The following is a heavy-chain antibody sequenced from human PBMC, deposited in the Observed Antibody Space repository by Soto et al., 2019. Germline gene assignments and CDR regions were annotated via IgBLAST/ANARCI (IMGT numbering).Heavy chain of an antibody. Sequence: KPGGSLRLSCAASGFTFSNAWMSWVRQAPGKGLEWVGRIKSKTDGGTTDYAAPVKGRFTISRDDSKNTLYLQMNSLKTEDTAVYYCTTAPRSGSYSLYYYGMDVWGQGTTVTV. CDR2: IKSKTDGGTT. V-gene: IGHV3-15*01. D-gene: IGHD1-26*01. CDR1: GFTFSNAW. J-gene: IGHJ6*02. CDR3: TTAPRSGSYSLYYYGMDV.